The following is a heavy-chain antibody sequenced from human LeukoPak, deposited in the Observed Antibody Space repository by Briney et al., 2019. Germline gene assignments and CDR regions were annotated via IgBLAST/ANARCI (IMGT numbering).Heavy chain of an antibody. CDR3: ARDRRAAAGPQGFNP. J-gene: IGHJ5*02. V-gene: IGHV4-39*02. D-gene: IGHD6-13*01. CDR2: IYYGGST. Sequence: PSETLSLTCTVSGGSISTSSYYWGWIRQPPGRGLEWIGSIYYGGSTYYNPSLKSRVTIYVDTSKNQFSLKLSSMTATDTAVYYCARDRRAAAGPQGFNPWGQGTLVTVSS. CDR1: GGSISTSSYY.